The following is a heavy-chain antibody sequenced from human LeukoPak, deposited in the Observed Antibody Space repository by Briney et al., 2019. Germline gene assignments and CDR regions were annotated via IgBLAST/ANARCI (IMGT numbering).Heavy chain of an antibody. J-gene: IGHJ6*03. V-gene: IGHV3-21*01. D-gene: IGHD3-3*01. CDR3: ARYPYDFWSGPARAYYMDV. CDR2: ISSSSSYI. CDR1: GFTFSSYS. Sequence: GGSLRLSCAASGFTFSSYSMNWVRQAPGKGLEWVSSISSSSSYIYYADSVKGRFTISRDNAKNSLYLQMNSLRVEDTAVYYCARYPYDFWSGPARAYYMDVWGKGTTVTVSS.